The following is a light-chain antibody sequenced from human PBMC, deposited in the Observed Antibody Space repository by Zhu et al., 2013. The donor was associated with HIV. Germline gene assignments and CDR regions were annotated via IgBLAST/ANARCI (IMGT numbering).Light chain of an antibody. CDR2: GAS. V-gene: IGKV3-20*01. CDR3: QQYGSSPGWT. Sequence: EIVLTQSPGTLSLSPGERATLSCRASQSVTNSWLAWYQQKPGQAPRLLIFGASTRVTGIPDRFSGSGSGTDFTLTISRLEPEDFAVYYCQQYGSSPGWTFGQGTKVEIK. J-gene: IGKJ1*01. CDR1: QSVTNSW.